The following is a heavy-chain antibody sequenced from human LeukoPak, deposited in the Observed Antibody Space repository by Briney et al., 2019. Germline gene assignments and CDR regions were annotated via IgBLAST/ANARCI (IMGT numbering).Heavy chain of an antibody. CDR1: GFTFSGYY. CDR2: ISSTTGRII. D-gene: IGHD3-10*01. J-gene: IGHJ3*01. Sequence: GGSLRLSCASSGFTFSGYYMTWIRHAPGKGLEWLSYISSTTGRIIYYADSVKGRFTISRDNTKNSLFLQMVSLRVEDTAVYYCARYYSDAFDVWGQGTVVTVSS. V-gene: IGHV3-11*04. CDR3: ARYYSDAFDV.